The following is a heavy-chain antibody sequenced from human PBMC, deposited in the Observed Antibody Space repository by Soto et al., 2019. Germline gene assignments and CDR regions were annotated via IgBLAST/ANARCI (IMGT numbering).Heavy chain of an antibody. J-gene: IGHJ6*02. D-gene: IGHD3-16*02. Sequence: TLSLTCSVSGADINSGGFTWTWIRQHAGKGLEWPGYISHSGSTDYNPSLKSRLSISGDTSKNHFSLTLTSVTAADAAVYYCATIGVSGYLAVWGQGTTVTVSS. CDR1: GADINSGGFT. CDR3: ATIGVSGYLAV. CDR2: ISHSGST. V-gene: IGHV4-31*03.